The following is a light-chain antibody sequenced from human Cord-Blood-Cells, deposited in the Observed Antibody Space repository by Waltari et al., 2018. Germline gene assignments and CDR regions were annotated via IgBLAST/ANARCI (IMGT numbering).Light chain of an antibody. CDR3: CSYAGSSTVV. Sequence: QSALTQPASVSGSPGQSITISCTGPSSYVGSSNLVSWYQQNPGKAPKLMIYEVSKRPSGVSNRFSGSKSGNMASLTISGLQAEDEADYYCCSYAGSSTVVFGGGTKLTVL. V-gene: IGLV2-23*02. J-gene: IGLJ2*01. CDR2: EVS. CDR1: SSYVGSSNL.